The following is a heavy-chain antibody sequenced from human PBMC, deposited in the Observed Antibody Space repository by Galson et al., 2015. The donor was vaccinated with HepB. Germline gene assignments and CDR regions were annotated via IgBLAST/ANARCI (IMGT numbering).Heavy chain of an antibody. D-gene: IGHD6-13*01. CDR3: ARTRLAAAGIFDH. Sequence: SLRLSCAASGFTFSSYWLHWVRQVPGKGQVWVSRINSDGSYITYAESVKVRFTISSDNAKNTLYLQMNSPRAEDTALYYCARTRLAAAGIFDHWGQGSLVNV. J-gene: IGHJ4*02. CDR2: INSDGSYI. CDR1: GFTFSSYW. V-gene: IGHV3-74*01.